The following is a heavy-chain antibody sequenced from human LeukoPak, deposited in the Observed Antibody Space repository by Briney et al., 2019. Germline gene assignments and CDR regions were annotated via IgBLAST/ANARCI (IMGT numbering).Heavy chain of an antibody. Sequence: GGSLRLSCAASGFTFSNAWMSWVRQAPGKGLEWVGRIKSKTDGGTTDYAAPVKGRFTISRDDSKNTLYLQMNSLKTEDTAVYYCTALAAAVSSWYYYMDVWGKGTTVTVS. CDR1: GFTFSNAW. D-gene: IGHD6-13*01. CDR3: TALAAAVSSWYYYMDV. V-gene: IGHV3-15*01. J-gene: IGHJ6*03. CDR2: IKSKTDGGTT.